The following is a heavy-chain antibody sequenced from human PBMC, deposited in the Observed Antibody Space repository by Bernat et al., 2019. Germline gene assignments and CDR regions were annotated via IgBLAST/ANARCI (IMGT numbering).Heavy chain of an antibody. CDR3: ARSSSWYRPFDY. V-gene: IGHV4-34*01. J-gene: IGHJ4*02. Sequence: VQLLESGGGLVQPGGSLRLSCAASGFTFSSYAMSWVRQAPGKGLEWIGEINHSGSTNYNPSLKSRVTISVDTSKNQFSLKLSSVTAADTAVYYCARSSSWYRPFDYWGQGTLVTVSS. D-gene: IGHD6-13*01. CDR2: INHSGST. CDR1: GFTFSSYA.